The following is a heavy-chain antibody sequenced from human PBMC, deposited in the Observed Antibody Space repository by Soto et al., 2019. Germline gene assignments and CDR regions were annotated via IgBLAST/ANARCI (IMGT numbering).Heavy chain of an antibody. D-gene: IGHD3-3*01. Sequence: GGSLSLSCAASGFTFSDYYMSWIRQAPGKGLEWVSYISSSGSTIYYADSVKGRFTISRDNAKNSLYLQMNSLRAEDTAVYYCARGLSYDFWSGITFDYWGQGTLVTVSS. CDR3: ARGLSYDFWSGITFDY. J-gene: IGHJ4*02. CDR2: ISSSGSTI. CDR1: GFTFSDYY. V-gene: IGHV3-11*01.